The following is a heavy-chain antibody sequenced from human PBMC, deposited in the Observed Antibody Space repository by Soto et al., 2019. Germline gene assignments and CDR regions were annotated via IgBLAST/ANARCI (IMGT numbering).Heavy chain of an antibody. V-gene: IGHV1-69*06. Sequence: SVKVSCKASGGTFSSYAISWVRQAPGQGLEWMGGIIPIFGTANYAQKFQGRVTITADKFTSTAYMELSSLRSEDTAVYYCARSAYSSSWYYYYYGMDVWGQGTTVTVSS. CDR2: IIPIFGTA. CDR3: ARSAYSSSWYYYYYGMDV. J-gene: IGHJ6*02. CDR1: GGTFSSYA. D-gene: IGHD6-13*01.